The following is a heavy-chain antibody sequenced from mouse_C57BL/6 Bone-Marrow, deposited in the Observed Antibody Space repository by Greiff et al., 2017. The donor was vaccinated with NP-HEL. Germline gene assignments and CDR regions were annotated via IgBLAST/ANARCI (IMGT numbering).Heavy chain of an antibody. CDR3: ARFGQLRLPAWFAY. V-gene: IGHV1-22*01. Sequence: VQLKQSGPELVKPGASVKMSCKASGYTFTDYNMHWVKQSHGKSLEWIGYINPNNGGTSYNQKFKGKATLTVNKSSSTAYMELRSLTSEDSAVYYCARFGQLRLPAWFAYWGQGTLVTVSA. J-gene: IGHJ3*01. CDR2: INPNNGGT. D-gene: IGHD3-2*02. CDR1: GYTFTDYN.